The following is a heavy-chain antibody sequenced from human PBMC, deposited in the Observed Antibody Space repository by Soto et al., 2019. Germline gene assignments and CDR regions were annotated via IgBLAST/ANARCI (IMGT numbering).Heavy chain of an antibody. CDR2: IDPSDSYT. Sequence: PGESLKISCKGSGYNFTSYWISCVRPMPGKGLEWMGMIDPSDSYTNYSPSFQGHVTISADKSISTAYLQWSSLKASDTAMYYCETSTSSSWYDRYDYGMDVWGQGTRVTVSS. CDR1: GYNFTSYW. J-gene: IGHJ6*02. V-gene: IGHV5-10-1*01. CDR3: ETSTSSSWYDRYDYGMDV. D-gene: IGHD6-13*01.